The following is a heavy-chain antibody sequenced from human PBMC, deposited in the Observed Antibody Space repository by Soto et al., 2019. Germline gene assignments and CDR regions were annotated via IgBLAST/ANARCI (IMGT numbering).Heavy chain of an antibody. Sequence: GGSLSLSCAASGFTVSSNYMSWVRQAPGKGLEWVSVIYSGGSTYYADSVKGRFTISRDNSKNTLYLQMNSLRAEDTAVFYCASSVDTALVNYYYYGMDVWGQGTTVTVSS. CDR2: IYSGGST. CDR3: ASSVDTALVNYYYYGMDV. J-gene: IGHJ6*02. V-gene: IGHV3-53*01. D-gene: IGHD5-18*01. CDR1: GFTVSSNY.